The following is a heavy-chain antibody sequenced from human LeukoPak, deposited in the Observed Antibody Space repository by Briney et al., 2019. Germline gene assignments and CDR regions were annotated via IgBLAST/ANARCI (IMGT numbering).Heavy chain of an antibody. D-gene: IGHD6-13*01. V-gene: IGHV3-7*01. CDR2: IRQDGSEK. CDR1: GFTFTDYW. Sequence: GGSLRLPCEVSGFTFTDYWMNWVHQAPGKGPEWVASIRQDGSEKTYVDSVKGRFTISRDNTKNSLSLQLNGLRAEDTAVYYCARDGTAAGLYFDLWGQGTLVTVSS. CDR3: ARDGTAAGLYFDL. J-gene: IGHJ4*01.